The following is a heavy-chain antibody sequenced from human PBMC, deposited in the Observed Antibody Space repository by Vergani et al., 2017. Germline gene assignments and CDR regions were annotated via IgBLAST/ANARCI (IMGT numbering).Heavy chain of an antibody. Sequence: QVQLVQSGAEVKKPGASVKVSCKASGYTFTSYAMHWVRQAPGQRLEWMGWINTGNGNTKYSQKFQGRVTITRETSASTAYMELRSLRSEDTAVYYCARARGSSGYYYKYFDYWGQGTLVTVSS. V-gene: IGHV1-3*04. D-gene: IGHD3-22*01. J-gene: IGHJ4*02. CDR2: INTGNGNT. CDR1: GYTFTSYA. CDR3: ARARGSSGYYYKYFDY.